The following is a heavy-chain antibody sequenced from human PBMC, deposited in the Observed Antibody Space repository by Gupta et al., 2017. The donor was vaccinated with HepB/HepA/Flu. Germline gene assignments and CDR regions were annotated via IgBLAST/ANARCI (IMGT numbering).Heavy chain of an antibody. Sequence: EVHLVESGGGLVQPGGSLRLSCETSGFSITNNWMAWVRLAPGKGLEWVANIDHDGTTKGYADSVRGRFAISRDNAKNSLFLQMDSLRAEDTAIYYCARDLYSRGGYWGQGTLVTVSS. CDR1: GFSITNNW. CDR2: IDHDGTTK. V-gene: IGHV3-7*01. CDR3: ARDLYSRGGY. D-gene: IGHD4-11*01. J-gene: IGHJ4*02.